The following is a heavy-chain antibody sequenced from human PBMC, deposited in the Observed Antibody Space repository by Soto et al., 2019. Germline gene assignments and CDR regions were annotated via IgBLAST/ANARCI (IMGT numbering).Heavy chain of an antibody. V-gene: IGHV4-30-4*01. D-gene: IGHD3-22*01. Sequence: SETLSLTCTVSGGSISSGDYYWSWIRQPPGKGLDWIGYIYYSGSTYYNPSLKSRVTISVDTSKNKFSLKLSSVTAADTAVYYCARLTYYYDSSGYYYEDYFDYWGQGTLVTVSS. CDR3: ARLTYYYDSSGYYYEDYFDY. CDR2: IYYSGST. CDR1: GGSISSGDYY. J-gene: IGHJ4*02.